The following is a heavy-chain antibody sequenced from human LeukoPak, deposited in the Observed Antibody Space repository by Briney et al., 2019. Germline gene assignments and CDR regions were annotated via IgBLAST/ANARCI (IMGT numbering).Heavy chain of an antibody. CDR2: ISGSGGST. D-gene: IGHD7-27*01. CDR1: GFTFSSYA. V-gene: IGHV3-23*01. CDR3: ARVGLNWGSESGLFDH. Sequence: GGSLRLSCAASGFTFSSYAMSWVRQAPGKGLEWVSAISGSGGSTYYADSVKGRFTISRDNSKNTLYLQMNSLRAEDTAVYYCARVGLNWGSESGLFDHWGQGTLVTVSS. J-gene: IGHJ4*02.